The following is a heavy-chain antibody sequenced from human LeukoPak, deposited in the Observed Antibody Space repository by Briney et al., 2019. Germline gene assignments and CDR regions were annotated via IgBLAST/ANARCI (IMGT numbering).Heavy chain of an antibody. V-gene: IGHV1-46*01. CDR3: ARDALKRDGSQPADY. CDR1: GYTFTSYY. D-gene: IGHD5-24*01. Sequence: ASVKVSCKASGYTFTSYYMHWVRQAPGQGLEWRGIINPSGGSTSYAQKFQGRVTMTRDTSTSTVYMELSSLRSEDTAVYYCARDALKRDGSQPADYWGQGTLVTVSS. J-gene: IGHJ4*02. CDR2: INPSGGST.